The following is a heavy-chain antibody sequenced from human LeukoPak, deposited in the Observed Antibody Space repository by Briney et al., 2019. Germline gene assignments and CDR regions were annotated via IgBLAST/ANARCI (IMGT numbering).Heavy chain of an antibody. D-gene: IGHD6-19*01. Sequence: SETLSLTCTVSGGSISSDYWQWIRQPPGKGLEWIGYIYNSGSNNYNPSLKSRVTISVDTSKNQFSLKLSSVTAADTAVYYCASYIAVAANFDYWGQGTLVTVSS. CDR3: ASYIAVAANFDY. CDR1: GGSISSDY. V-gene: IGHV4-59*08. J-gene: IGHJ4*02. CDR2: IYNSGSN.